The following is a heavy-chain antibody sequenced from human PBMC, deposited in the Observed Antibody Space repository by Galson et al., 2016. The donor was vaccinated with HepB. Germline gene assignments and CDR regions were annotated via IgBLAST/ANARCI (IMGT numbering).Heavy chain of an antibody. V-gene: IGHV1-69*13. CDR1: GITFSRLS. CDR3: ARDNGDYGGPNYYDP. Sequence: SVKVSCKASGITFSRLSVTWVRQAPGQGLEWMGTSIPFFGTSNYAQRFQGRVAMTADESTTTVYMELSSQRSDDTAVYYCARDNGDYGGPNYYDPWGQGTLVTVSS. J-gene: IGHJ5*02. CDR2: SIPFFGTS. D-gene: IGHD4-17*01.